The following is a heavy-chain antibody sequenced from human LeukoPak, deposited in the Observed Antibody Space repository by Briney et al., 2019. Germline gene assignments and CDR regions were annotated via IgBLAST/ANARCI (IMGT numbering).Heavy chain of an antibody. CDR3: AKASDSANYYFDS. CDR1: GFAFRAHD. Sequence: PGGSLRLSCLGSGFAFRAHDMHWVRQAPGKGPGWVAHIQDEGISKTYADSVKGRFAISRDNSKNMVYLDMASLTVADTALYYCAKASDSANYYFDSWGDGTLVIVSS. D-gene: IGHD1-26*01. V-gene: IGHV3-30*02. CDR2: IQDEGISK. J-gene: IGHJ4*01.